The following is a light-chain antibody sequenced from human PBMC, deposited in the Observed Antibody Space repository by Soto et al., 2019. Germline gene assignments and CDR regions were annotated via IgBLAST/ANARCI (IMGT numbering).Light chain of an antibody. J-gene: IGKJ5*01. CDR3: QQSYSTLIT. Sequence: EIVLTQSPGSLSLSPGERASLFCRASQSVTSNYLAWYQHKPGQAPRLLIYGASNRATGIPDRFSGSGYGTDFNLTISSLQPEDFATYYCQQSYSTLITFGQGTRLEIK. CDR1: QSVTSNY. CDR2: GAS. V-gene: IGKV3-20*01.